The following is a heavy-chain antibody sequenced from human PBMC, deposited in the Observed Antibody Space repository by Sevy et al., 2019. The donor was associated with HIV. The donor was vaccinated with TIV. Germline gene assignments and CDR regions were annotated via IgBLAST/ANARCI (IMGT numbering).Heavy chain of an antibody. J-gene: IGHJ6*02. CDR2: INPNSGGT. V-gene: IGHV1-2*02. CDR1: GYTFTGYY. D-gene: IGHD6-19*01. CDR3: ARGPTGSSGIYGMDV. Sequence: VSVKVSCKASGYTFTGYYMHWVRQAPGQGLEWMGWINPNSGGTNYAQKFQGRVTMTRDTSISTAYMELSRLRSDDTAVYYCARGPTGSSGIYGMDVWGQGTTVTVSS.